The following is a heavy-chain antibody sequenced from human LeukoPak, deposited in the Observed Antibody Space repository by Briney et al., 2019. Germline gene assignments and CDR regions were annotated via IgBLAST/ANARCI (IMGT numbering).Heavy chain of an antibody. J-gene: IGHJ4*02. D-gene: IGHD6-19*01. Sequence: GGSLRLSCAASGFTFSSYSMNWVRQAPGKGLEWVSSISSSSSYIYYADSVKGRFTISRDNSRNTLYLQMNSLRAEDTAVYYCAKGGSGWYPDYWGQGTLVTVSS. V-gene: IGHV3-21*04. CDR3: AKGGSGWYPDY. CDR1: GFTFSSYS. CDR2: ISSSSSYI.